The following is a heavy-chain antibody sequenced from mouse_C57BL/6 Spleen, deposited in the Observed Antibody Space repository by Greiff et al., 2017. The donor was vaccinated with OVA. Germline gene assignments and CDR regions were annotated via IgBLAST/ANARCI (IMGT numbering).Heavy chain of an antibody. CDR1: GFNIKNTY. D-gene: IGHD1-1*01. CDR3: ASPITTVVAKDAMDY. CDR2: IDPANGNT. V-gene: IGHV14-3*01. J-gene: IGHJ4*01. Sequence: EVMLVESVAELVRPGASVKLSCTASGFNIKNTYMHWVKQRPEQGLEWIGRIDPANGNTKYAPKFQGKATITADTSSNTAYLQLSSLTSEDTAIYYCASPITTVVAKDAMDYWGQGTSVTVSS.